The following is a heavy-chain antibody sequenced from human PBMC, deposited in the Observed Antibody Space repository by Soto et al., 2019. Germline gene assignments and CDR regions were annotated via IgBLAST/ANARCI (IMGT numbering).Heavy chain of an antibody. CDR1: GFTFSSYA. D-gene: IGHD6-19*01. CDR2: ISGSGGST. J-gene: IGHJ2*01. Sequence: EVQLLESGGGLVQPGGSLRLSCAASGFTFSSYAMSWVRQAPGKGLEWVSAISGSGGSTYYADSVKGRFTISRDNSKNTLYLQMNSLRAEDTAVYYCAKDVVRGAVVGNRPNDWYFDLWGRGTLVTVSS. V-gene: IGHV3-23*01. CDR3: AKDVVRGAVVGNRPNDWYFDL.